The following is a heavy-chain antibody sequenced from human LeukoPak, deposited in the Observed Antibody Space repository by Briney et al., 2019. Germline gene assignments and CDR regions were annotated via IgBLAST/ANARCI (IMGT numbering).Heavy chain of an antibody. Sequence: SETLSLTCTVSGGSITSYYWSWIRQPAGKGLEWIGHIYSSVSTNCNPSLKSRVTMSVDTSKNQVSLRLTPVTAADTAVYYCAGTLNYDILTGYHPIDYWGQGTLVTVSS. CDR2: IYSSVST. D-gene: IGHD3-9*01. CDR3: AGTLNYDILTGYHPIDY. CDR1: GGSITSYY. V-gene: IGHV4-4*07. J-gene: IGHJ4*02.